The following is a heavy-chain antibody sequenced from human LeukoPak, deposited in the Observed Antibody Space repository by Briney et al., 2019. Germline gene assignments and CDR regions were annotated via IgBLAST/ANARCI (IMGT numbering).Heavy chain of an antibody. Sequence: SETLSLTCAVSGYSISSGYYWGWIRPPPGKGLEWIGIIYHSGSTYYNPSLKSRVTISVDTSKNQFSLKLSSVTAADTAVYYCARNYYYGSGSYRVWFDPWGQGTLVTVSS. D-gene: IGHD3-10*01. V-gene: IGHV4-38-2*01. J-gene: IGHJ5*02. CDR1: GYSISSGYY. CDR2: IYHSGST. CDR3: ARNYYYGSGSYRVWFDP.